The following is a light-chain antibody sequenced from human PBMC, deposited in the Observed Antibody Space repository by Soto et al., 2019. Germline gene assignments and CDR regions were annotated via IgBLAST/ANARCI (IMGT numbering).Light chain of an antibody. CDR3: HQRQSWPRT. Sequence: ETVLTQSPATLSLSPGERATLSCRASQSVSSYLAWYQQKPGQAPRLLIYDASNRATGIPARFSGSGSGTDFTLTISDVQPEDFAVYYCHQRQSWPRTFGQGTKVDI. CDR2: DAS. V-gene: IGKV3-11*01. CDR1: QSVSSY. J-gene: IGKJ1*01.